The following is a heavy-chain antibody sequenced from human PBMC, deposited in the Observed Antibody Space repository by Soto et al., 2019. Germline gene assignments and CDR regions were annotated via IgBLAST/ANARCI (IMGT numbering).Heavy chain of an antibody. J-gene: IGHJ6*02. D-gene: IGHD2-15*01. CDR2: ISYTGST. CDR3: AREGVAAPYYYYGMDV. Sequence: SETLSLTGTVSGDSSRSYYWSWIRQPPGKGLEWIGYISYTGSTHYNPSLKSRVTISADTSKNQFSLKLSSVTTADTALYYCAREGVAAPYYYYGMDVWGQGSTVTVSS. V-gene: IGHV4-59*01. CDR1: GDSSRSYY.